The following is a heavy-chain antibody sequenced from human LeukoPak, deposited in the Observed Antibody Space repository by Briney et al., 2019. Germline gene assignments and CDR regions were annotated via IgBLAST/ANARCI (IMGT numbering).Heavy chain of an antibody. CDR1: GGSISTSSYN. CDR2: INHSGST. CDR3: ARHGFVPYYYGSGSYYRAYYFDY. J-gene: IGHJ4*02. V-gene: IGHV4-39*01. D-gene: IGHD3-10*01. Sequence: SETLSLTCTVSGGSISTSSYNWGWIRQPPGKGLEWIGEINHSGSTNYNPSLKSRVTISVDTSKNQFSLKLSSVTAADTAVYYCARHGFVPYYYGSGSYYRAYYFDYWGQGTLVTVSS.